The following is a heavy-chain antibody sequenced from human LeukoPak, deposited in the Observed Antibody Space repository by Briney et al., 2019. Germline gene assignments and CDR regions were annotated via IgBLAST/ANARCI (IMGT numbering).Heavy chain of an antibody. CDR3: AKHGSYCSSTSCYTRWFDP. D-gene: IGHD2-2*02. V-gene: IGHV3-23*01. Sequence: GGSLRLSCAASGFTFSSYGMHWVRQAPGKGLEWVSAISGSGGSTYYADSVKGRFTISRDNSKNTLYLQMNSLRAEDTAVYYCAKHGSYCSSTSCYTRWFDPWGQGTLVTVSS. CDR1: GFTFSSYG. CDR2: ISGSGGST. J-gene: IGHJ5*02.